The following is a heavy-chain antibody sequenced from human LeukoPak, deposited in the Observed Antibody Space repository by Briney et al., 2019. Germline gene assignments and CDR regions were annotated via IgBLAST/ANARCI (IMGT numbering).Heavy chain of an antibody. J-gene: IGHJ4*02. V-gene: IGHV3-23*01. CDR2: ISGSGGST. D-gene: IGHD6-19*01. Sequence: GGSLRLSCAASGFTFSSYAMSWVRQAPGKGLEWVSAISGSGGSTYYADSVKGRFTISRDNSKNTLCLQMNSLRAEDTAVYYCAKEDRITVAAHRRAFDYWGQGTLVTVSS. CDR1: GFTFSSYA. CDR3: AKEDRITVAAHRRAFDY.